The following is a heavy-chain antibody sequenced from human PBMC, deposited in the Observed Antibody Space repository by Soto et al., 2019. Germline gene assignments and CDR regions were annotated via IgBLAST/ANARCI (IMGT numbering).Heavy chain of an antibody. CDR3: ARRILKYYFDY. Sequence: SGPTLVNPXETLTLTCTVSGFSLSNTRMGVSWIRQPPGKALEWLAHIFSNGEKSYTTSLKSRLTISKDTPKSQVVLTLTNMDPVDTATYHCARRILKYYFDYWGQGTLVTVSS. J-gene: IGHJ4*02. CDR2: IFSNGEK. CDR1: GFSLSNTRMG. V-gene: IGHV2-26*01. D-gene: IGHD2-15*01.